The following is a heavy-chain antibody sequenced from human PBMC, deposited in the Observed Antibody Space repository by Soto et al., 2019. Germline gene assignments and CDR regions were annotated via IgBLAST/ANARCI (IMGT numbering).Heavy chain of an antibody. D-gene: IGHD2-2*01. Sequence: PGGSLRLSCAVSGFTVSTYYMSWVRQAPGKGLEWVSVIYSGGSTYYADSVRGRFTISRDSSKNTLHLQMNSLRAEDTAVYYCARTSQSRGNNYFYYGLDLWGKGTTVNVSS. CDR3: ARTSQSRGNNYFYYGLDL. J-gene: IGHJ6*04. CDR1: GFTVSTYY. CDR2: IYSGGST. V-gene: IGHV3-53*01.